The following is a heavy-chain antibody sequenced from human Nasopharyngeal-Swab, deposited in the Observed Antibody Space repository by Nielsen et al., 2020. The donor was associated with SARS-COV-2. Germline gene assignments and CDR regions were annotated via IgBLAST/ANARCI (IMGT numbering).Heavy chain of an antibody. V-gene: IGHV3-23*01. D-gene: IGHD5-12*01. CDR2: ISGSGEST. J-gene: IGHJ6*02. CDR1: GFTFSDYY. CDR3: AKDRDSGDDSEEYYHYYGMDV. Sequence: GGSLRLSCAASGFTFSDYYMSWIRQAPGKGLEWVSGISGSGESTHYADSVKGRFTISRDNSKNTLNLQMNNLRAEDTAIYYCAKDRDSGDDSEEYYHYYGMDVWGQGAPVTVSS.